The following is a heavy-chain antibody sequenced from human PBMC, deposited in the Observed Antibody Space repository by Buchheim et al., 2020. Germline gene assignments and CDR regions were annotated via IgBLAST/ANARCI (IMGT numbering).Heavy chain of an antibody. V-gene: IGHV3-23*01. CDR1: GFTFSTYA. CDR2: IIGSGDHT. J-gene: IGHJ4*02. Sequence: EVHLMESGGGLAQPGGSLRLSCAASGFTFSTYAMNWVRQAPGKGLEWVSVIIGSGDHTYYTDSVRGRFTISRDNATNPLYLQMNSLRAEDTAVYYCVKDFDYWGQGTL. CDR3: VKDFDY.